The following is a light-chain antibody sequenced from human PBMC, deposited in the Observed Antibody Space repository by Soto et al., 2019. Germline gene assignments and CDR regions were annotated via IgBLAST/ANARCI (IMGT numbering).Light chain of an antibody. V-gene: IGKV1-5*01. CDR1: QSISSW. CDR2: DAS. Sequence: DIQMTQAPSTLSASLGEGGTITCRASQSISSWLAWYQQKPGKAPKLLIYDASSLESGVPSRFSGSGSGTEFTLTISSLQPDDFATYYCQQYNSYWTFGQGTKVDIK. CDR3: QQYNSYWT. J-gene: IGKJ1*01.